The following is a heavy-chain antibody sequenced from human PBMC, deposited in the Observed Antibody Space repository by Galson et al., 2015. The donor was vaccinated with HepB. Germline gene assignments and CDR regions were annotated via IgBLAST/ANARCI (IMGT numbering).Heavy chain of an antibody. CDR3: AKDASPLHWFDS. V-gene: IGHV3-23*01. CDR2: MNSGGNT. J-gene: IGHJ5*01. Sequence: SLRLSCAASGFTFSTCAMTWVRQAPGKGLEWVSIMNSGGNTYYADSVKGRFTISRDNSKNTLYVQMNSLKAEDTAVYYCAKDASPLHWFDSWGQGALVTVSS. CDR1: GFTFSTCA.